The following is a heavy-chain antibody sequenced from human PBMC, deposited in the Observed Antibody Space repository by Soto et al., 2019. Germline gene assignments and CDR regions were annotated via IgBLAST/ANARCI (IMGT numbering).Heavy chain of an antibody. Sequence: ASVKVSCKASGYTFTSYGISWVRHAPGQGLEWMGWISAYYGNTNYAQKLQGRVTMTTDTSTSTAYMELRSLRSDDTAVYYCARDAEDDYGDYYFDYWGQGTLVTVSS. V-gene: IGHV1-18*01. J-gene: IGHJ4*02. D-gene: IGHD4-17*01. CDR3: ARDAEDDYGDYYFDY. CDR1: GYTFTSYG. CDR2: ISAYYGNT.